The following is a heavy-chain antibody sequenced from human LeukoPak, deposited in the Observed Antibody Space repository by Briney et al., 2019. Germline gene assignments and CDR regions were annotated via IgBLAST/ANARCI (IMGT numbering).Heavy chain of an antibody. V-gene: IGHV3-15*01. CDR2: IKSKTDGGTT. J-gene: IGHJ6*03. CDR3: TTVGDTYYYGSGSYYTSYYYYYYMDV. CDR1: GFTFSNAW. D-gene: IGHD3-10*01. Sequence: GGSLRLSCAASGFTFSNAWMSWVRQAPGKGLEWVGRIKSKTDGGTTDYAAPAKGRFTISRDDSKNTLYLQMNSLKTEDTAVYYCTTVGDTYYYGSGSYYTSYYYYYYMDVWGKGTTVTVSS.